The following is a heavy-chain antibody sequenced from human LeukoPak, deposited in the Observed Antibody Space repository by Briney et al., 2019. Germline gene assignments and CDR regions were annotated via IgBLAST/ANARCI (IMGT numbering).Heavy chain of an antibody. D-gene: IGHD2-2*01. V-gene: IGHV1-2*02. CDR3: ARAGSYCSSTSCYRWFDP. CDR2: INPNSGGT. Sequence: GASVKVSCKASGYTFTDYYMHWVRQAPGQGLEWMGWINPNSGGTNYAQKFQGRVTMTRDTSISTAYVELSRLRSDDTAVYYCARAGSYCSSTSCYRWFDPWGQGTLVTVSS. J-gene: IGHJ5*02. CDR1: GYTFTDYY.